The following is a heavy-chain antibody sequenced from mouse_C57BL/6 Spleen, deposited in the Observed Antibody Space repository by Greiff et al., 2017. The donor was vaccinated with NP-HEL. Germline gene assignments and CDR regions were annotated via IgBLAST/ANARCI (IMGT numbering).Heavy chain of an antibody. CDR2: INPGSGGT. D-gene: IGHD2-5*01. J-gene: IGHJ2*01. V-gene: IGHV1-54*01. CDR1: GYAFTNYL. CDR3: ANFYYSNSYYFDY. Sequence: QVQLQQSGAELVRPGTSVKVSCKASGYAFTNYLIEWVKQRPGQGLEWIGVINPGSGGTNYNEKFKGKATLTADKSSSTAYMQLSSLTSEDSAVYSCANFYYSNSYYFDYWGQGTTLTVSS.